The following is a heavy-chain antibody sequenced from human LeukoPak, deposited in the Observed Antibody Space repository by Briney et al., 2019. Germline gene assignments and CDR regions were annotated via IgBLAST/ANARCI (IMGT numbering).Heavy chain of an antibody. V-gene: IGHV4-39*01. D-gene: IGHD3-3*01. Sequence: SETLSLTCTVSGGSISSSSYYWGWIRQPPGKGLEGIGSIYYSGSTYYNPSLKSRVTISVDTSKNQFSLKLSSVTAADTAVYYCARHSLDDFWSGLGYYYYGMDVWGQGTTVTVSS. CDR2: IYYSGST. CDR1: GGSISSSSYY. J-gene: IGHJ6*02. CDR3: ARHSLDDFWSGLGYYYYGMDV.